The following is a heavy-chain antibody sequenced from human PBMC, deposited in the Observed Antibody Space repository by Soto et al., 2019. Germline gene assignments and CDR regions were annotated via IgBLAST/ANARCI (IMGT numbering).Heavy chain of an antibody. CDR3: ARGSDYVWGH. V-gene: IGHV4-4*02. CDR1: GGSISNDYW. J-gene: IGHJ4*02. Sequence: KTSETLSLTCVVSGGSISNDYWWSCVRQPPGKGLEWIGEIHHSGTTNYIPSLNSRVTMSIDKSNNQCSLKVSAVTAADTAVYYCARGSDYVWGHWGQGTVVTVSS. D-gene: IGHD3-16*01. CDR2: IHHSGTT.